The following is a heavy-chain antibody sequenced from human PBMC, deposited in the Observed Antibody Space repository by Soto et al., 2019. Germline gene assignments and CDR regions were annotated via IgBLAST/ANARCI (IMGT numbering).Heavy chain of an antibody. J-gene: IGHJ4*02. Sequence: EVQLLESGGGLVQPGGSLRLSCAASGFTFSSYAISWVRQAPGKGLEWVSAISGSGVSTYYADSVKGRFTISRDNSKNTLYLQMNSLRAEDTAVYYCAKDRGYSYGWDYFDYWGQGTLVTVSS. CDR3: AKDRGYSYGWDYFDY. D-gene: IGHD5-18*01. CDR1: GFTFSSYA. CDR2: ISGSGVST. V-gene: IGHV3-23*01.